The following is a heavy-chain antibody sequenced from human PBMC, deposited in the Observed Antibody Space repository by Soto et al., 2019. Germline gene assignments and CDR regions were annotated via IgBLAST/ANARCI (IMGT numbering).Heavy chain of an antibody. D-gene: IGHD4-4*01. Sequence: EVQLLESGGGLVQPGGSLRLSCAASGLTFSGYGMSWVRQAPGKGLEWVSAISGSGSTTYYAVTVKGGFTISRDVSNNILFLQMNSLRAEDTAVYYCVIRSRGLQSSPPRLDSWGQGTLVTVSS. V-gene: IGHV3-23*01. CDR3: VIRSRGLQSSPPRLDS. CDR2: ISGSGSTT. J-gene: IGHJ4*02. CDR1: GLTFSGYG.